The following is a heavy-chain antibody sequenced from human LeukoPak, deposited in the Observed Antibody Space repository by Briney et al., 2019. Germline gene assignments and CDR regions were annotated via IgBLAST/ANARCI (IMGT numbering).Heavy chain of an antibody. CDR3: ASGGPYSGRYSVVDY. CDR1: GFTVSSNY. J-gene: IGHJ4*02. D-gene: IGHD1-26*01. CDR2: IYSGGTT. Sequence: GGSLRLSCATSGFTVSSNYMSWVRQAPGRGLEWVSVIYSGGTTYYADSVKGRFTVSRDSSKNTLYLQMNSLRAEDTAVYYCASGGPYSGRYSVVDYWGQGTLVTVSS. V-gene: IGHV3-53*01.